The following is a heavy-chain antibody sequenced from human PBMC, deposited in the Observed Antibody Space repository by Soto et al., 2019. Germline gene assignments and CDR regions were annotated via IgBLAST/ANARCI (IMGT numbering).Heavy chain of an antibody. D-gene: IGHD3-10*01. CDR3: ARDLRITMVRGVTGFDY. CDR2: ISAYNGNT. V-gene: IGHV1-18*04. Sequence: QVQLVQSGAAVKKPGASVKVSCKASGYTFPSYGIGWVRQAPGQGLEWMGWISAYNGNTNYAQKLQGRVTMTTDTSTSTAYMELRSLRSDDTAVYYCARDLRITMVRGVTGFDYWGQGTLVTVS. CDR1: GYTFPSYG. J-gene: IGHJ4*02.